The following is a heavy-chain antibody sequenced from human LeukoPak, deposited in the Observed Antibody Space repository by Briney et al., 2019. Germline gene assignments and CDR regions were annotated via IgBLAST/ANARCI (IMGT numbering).Heavy chain of an antibody. J-gene: IGHJ4*02. D-gene: IGHD5-24*01. CDR3: EEMATGY. V-gene: IGHV4-34*01. CDR1: AGSFSGYY. CDR2: INHSGST. Sequence: SETLSLTCAVYAGSFSGYYWSWIRQPPGKGLEWIGEINHSGSTNYNPSLKSRVTISVDTSKNQFSLKLSSVTAADTAVYYCEEMATGYWGQGTLVTVSS.